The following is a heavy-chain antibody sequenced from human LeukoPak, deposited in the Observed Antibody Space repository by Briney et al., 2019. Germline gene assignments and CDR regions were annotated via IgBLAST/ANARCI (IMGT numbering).Heavy chain of an antibody. J-gene: IGHJ4*02. CDR3: AKDERNWNYNLASQTYD. Sequence: GGSLRLSCAASGFTFSNYWMHWVRQTPGKGLVWVSRINSDGSSTSYADSVKGRFTISRDNAKNTLYLQMSSLRAEDTAVYYCAKDERNWNYNLASQTYDWGQGTLVTVSS. D-gene: IGHD1-7*01. CDR1: GFTFSNYW. V-gene: IGHV3-74*01. CDR2: INSDGSST.